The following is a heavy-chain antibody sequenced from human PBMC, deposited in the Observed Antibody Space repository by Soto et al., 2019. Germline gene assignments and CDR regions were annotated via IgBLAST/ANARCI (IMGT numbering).Heavy chain of an antibody. CDR2: IYSGGST. J-gene: IGHJ1*01. CDR1: GFTVSSNY. CDR3: ARDRVESGYPEYFQH. V-gene: IGHV3-53*01. Sequence: EVQLVESGGGLIQPGGSLRLSCAASGFTVSSNYMSWVRQAPGKGLEWVSVIYSGGSTYYADSVKGGFTISRDNSKNTLYLQMNSLRAEDTSLYYCARDRVESGYPEYFQHWGQGTLVTVSS. D-gene: IGHD3-22*01.